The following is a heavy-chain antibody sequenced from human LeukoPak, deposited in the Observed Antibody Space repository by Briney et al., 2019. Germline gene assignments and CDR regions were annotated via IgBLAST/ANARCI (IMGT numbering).Heavy chain of an antibody. CDR2: IYTSGST. D-gene: IGHD1-26*01. Sequence: SETLSLTCTVSGGSIRSGSYYWSWIRQPAGKGLEWIGRIYTSGSTNYNPSLKSRVTISVDTSKNQFSLKLSSVTAADTAVYYCARDRVGTRSNGMDVWGQGTTVTGSS. CDR3: ARDRVGTRSNGMDV. CDR1: GGSIRSGSYY. V-gene: IGHV4-61*02. J-gene: IGHJ6*02.